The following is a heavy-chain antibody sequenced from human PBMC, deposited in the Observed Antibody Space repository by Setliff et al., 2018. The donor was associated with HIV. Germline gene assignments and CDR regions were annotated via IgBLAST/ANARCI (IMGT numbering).Heavy chain of an antibody. CDR1: GYGFTYYY. J-gene: IGHJ4*02. V-gene: IGHV1-46*01. Sequence: VKVSCKASGYGFTYYYIHWVRQAPGQGLEWLGMLNPSGGVTDYAQRFQGRLTMTRDTSTSTVYMELSTLRSDDTAMYYCARAPTSARVWFDYWGQGTLVTVSS. D-gene: IGHD4-4*01. CDR2: LNPSGGVT. CDR3: ARAPTSARVWFDY.